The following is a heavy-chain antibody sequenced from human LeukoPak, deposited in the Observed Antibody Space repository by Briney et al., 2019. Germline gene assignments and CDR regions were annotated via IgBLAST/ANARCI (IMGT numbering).Heavy chain of an antibody. CDR1: GYTFTSYD. D-gene: IGHD2-21*01. Sequence: ASVTVSCKASGYTFTSYDINWVRQATGQGLEWMGWMNPNSGKPGYSQKFQGRVTMTRNTSISTAYMELSSLRSEDTAVYYCARGRAYELRYWGQGTLVTVSS. CDR2: MNPNSGKP. J-gene: IGHJ4*02. V-gene: IGHV1-8*01. CDR3: ARGRAYELRY.